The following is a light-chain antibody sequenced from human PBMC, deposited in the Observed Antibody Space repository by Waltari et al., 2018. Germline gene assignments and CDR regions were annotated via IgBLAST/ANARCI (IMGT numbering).Light chain of an antibody. J-gene: IGKJ5*01. CDR3: MQALQTSIT. V-gene: IGKV2-28*01. Sequence: EIVLTQSPLSLPVSLGEPASISSSTTQSLLHSNGYNYLHWYVQRPGLPPRLLIDFGSYRASGVPDRFSGSGSVTDFTLKISKVEAEDVGVYYCMQALQTSITFGQGTRLEIK. CDR1: QSLLHSNGYNY. CDR2: FGS.